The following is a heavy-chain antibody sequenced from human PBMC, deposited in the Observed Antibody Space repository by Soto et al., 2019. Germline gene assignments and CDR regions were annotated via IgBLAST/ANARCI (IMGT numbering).Heavy chain of an antibody. Sequence: EVQLLESGGGLVQPGGSLRLSCAASGFTFSSYAMSWVRQAPGKGLEWVSAISGSGGSTYYADSVKGRFTISRDNSKNTLYLQMNSVRAEDTAVYYCAKSTGWFGDFDYWGQGTLVTVSS. V-gene: IGHV3-23*01. D-gene: IGHD3-10*01. CDR2: ISGSGGST. CDR1: GFTFSSYA. J-gene: IGHJ4*02. CDR3: AKSTGWFGDFDY.